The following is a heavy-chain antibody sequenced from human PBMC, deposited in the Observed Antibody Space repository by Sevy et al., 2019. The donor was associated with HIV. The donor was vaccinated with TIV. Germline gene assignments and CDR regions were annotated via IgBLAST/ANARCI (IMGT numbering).Heavy chain of an antibody. CDR3: ARDQAGPSDDYYYYYGMDL. J-gene: IGHJ6*02. CDR1: GFILRNYV. V-gene: IGHV3-30-3*01. D-gene: IGHD3-10*01. Sequence: GGSLRLSCAASGFILRNYVMHWVRQAPGKGLEWVAAVSFDGSDKFYADSVKGRFTISRDNSKNGLYLQTNSLRAEDTAVYYCARDQAGPSDDYYYYYGMDLWGQGTTVTVSS. CDR2: VSFDGSDK.